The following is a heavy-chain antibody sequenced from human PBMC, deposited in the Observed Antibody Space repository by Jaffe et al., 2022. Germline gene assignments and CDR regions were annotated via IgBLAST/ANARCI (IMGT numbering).Heavy chain of an antibody. CDR2: IRYDGSNK. D-gene: IGHD3-10*01. V-gene: IGHV3-30*02. CDR3: AKWGGGEVGVGFGEFFGSDFDY. Sequence: QVQLVESGGGVVQPGGSLRLSCAASGFTFSSYGMHWVRQAPGKGLEWVAFIRYDGSNKYYADSVKGRFTISRDNSKNTLYLQMNSLRAEDTAVYYCAKWGGGEVGVGFGEFFGSDFDYWGQGTLVTVSS. J-gene: IGHJ4*02. CDR1: GFTFSSYG.